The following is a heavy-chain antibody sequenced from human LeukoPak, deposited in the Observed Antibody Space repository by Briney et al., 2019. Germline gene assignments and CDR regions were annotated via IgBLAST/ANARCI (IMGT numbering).Heavy chain of an antibody. V-gene: IGHV4-59*01. CDR3: ARGVSPDFRSGYQIGN. CDR2: IYYGGST. Sequence: PSETLSLTCTVSGGSISSYYWSWIRQPPGKGLEWIGYIYYGGSTNYNPSLKSRVTISVDTSKNQFSLKLSSVTAADTAVYYCARGVSPDFRSGYQIGNWGQGTLVTVSS. D-gene: IGHD3-3*01. CDR1: GGSISSYY. J-gene: IGHJ4*02.